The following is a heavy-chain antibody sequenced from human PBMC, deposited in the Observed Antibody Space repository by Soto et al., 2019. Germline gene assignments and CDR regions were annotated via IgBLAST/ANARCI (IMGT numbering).Heavy chain of an antibody. CDR3: ASGPNPYYFDY. CDR1: GSSISSGSHY. V-gene: IGHV4-31*03. D-gene: IGHD2-8*01. CDR2: IHYSGNT. J-gene: IGHJ4*02. Sequence: VQLQESGPGLVKPSQTLSLICTVSGSSISSGSHYWSLIRQHPGKGLEWIGNIHYSGNTYYNPSLARRVSISVDTSQNQFSLRLSSVTAADTAIYFCASGPNPYYFDYWGQGTLVTVSS.